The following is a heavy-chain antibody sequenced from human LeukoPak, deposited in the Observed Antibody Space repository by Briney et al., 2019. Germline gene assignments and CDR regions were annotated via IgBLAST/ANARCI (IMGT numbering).Heavy chain of an antibody. J-gene: IGHJ5*02. Sequence: GGSLRLSCAASEFTFNSYWMHWVRQAPGKGLLWVSRINTDGSSTTYADFVKGRFTISRDNAKNTLYLQMNSLRAEDTAMYFCARGWYCTTTSCQRGWFHPWGQGTLVTVSS. CDR2: INTDGSST. D-gene: IGHD2-2*01. CDR1: EFTFNSYW. V-gene: IGHV3-74*01. CDR3: ARGWYCTTTSCQRGWFHP.